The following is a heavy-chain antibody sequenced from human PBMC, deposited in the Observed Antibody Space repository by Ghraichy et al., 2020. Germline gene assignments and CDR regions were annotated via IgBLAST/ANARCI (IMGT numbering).Heavy chain of an antibody. J-gene: IGHJ5*02. V-gene: IGHV4-34*01. CDR3: ARGGRAVPGRWIDP. CDR1: GGSFSDYY. CDR2: INHSGST. D-gene: IGHD1-14*01. Sequence: SETLSLTCAVYGGSFSDYYWSWIRQPPGKGLEWIGEINHSGSTNYNPSLKSRVTIAVHTSKNKFSLKLSSVTAADTAVYYCARGGRAVPGRWIDPWGQGTLVTVSS.